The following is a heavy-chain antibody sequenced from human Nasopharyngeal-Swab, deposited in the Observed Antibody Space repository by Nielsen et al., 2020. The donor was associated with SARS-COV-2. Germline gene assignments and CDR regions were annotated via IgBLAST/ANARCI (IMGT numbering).Heavy chain of an antibody. CDR2: INPSGGST. J-gene: IGHJ6*02. CDR3: ARDFTVTTTGWLDYYYGMDV. V-gene: IGHV1-46*01. D-gene: IGHD4-17*01. CDR1: GYTFTSYY. Sequence: ASVKVSCKASGYTFTSYYMHWVRQAPGQGLEWMGIINPSGGSTSYAKKFQGRVTMTRDTSTSTVYMELSSLRSEDTAVYYCARDFTVTTTGWLDYYYGMDVWGQGTTVTVSS.